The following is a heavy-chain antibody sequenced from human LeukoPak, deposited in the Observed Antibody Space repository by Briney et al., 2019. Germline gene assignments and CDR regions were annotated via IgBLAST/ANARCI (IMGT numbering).Heavy chain of an antibody. Sequence: GASVKVSCKASGYTFTGYYMHWVRQAPGQGLEWMGWINPNSGGTNYAQKFQGRVTMTRDTSISTAYMELSRLRSDDTAVYYCARASRRWYDSSGNLDYWGQGTLVTVSS. J-gene: IGHJ4*02. CDR1: GYTFTGYY. V-gene: IGHV1-2*02. CDR2: INPNSGGT. CDR3: ARASRRWYDSSGNLDY. D-gene: IGHD3-22*01.